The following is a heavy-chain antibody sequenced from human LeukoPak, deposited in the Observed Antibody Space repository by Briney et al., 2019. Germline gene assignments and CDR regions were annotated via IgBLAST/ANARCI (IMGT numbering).Heavy chain of an antibody. CDR3: ARGSGYDYNWFDP. V-gene: IGHV1-2*02. D-gene: IGHD5-12*01. CDR1: GYTFTNYY. CDR2: INPNSGGT. Sequence: ASVKVSCKASGYTFTNYYVHWVRQAPGQRLEWMGWINPNSGGTDYAQKFQGRVTMTRDTSIGTAYMELSRLTSDDTAVYYCARGSGYDYNWFDPWGQGTLGIVSS. J-gene: IGHJ5*02.